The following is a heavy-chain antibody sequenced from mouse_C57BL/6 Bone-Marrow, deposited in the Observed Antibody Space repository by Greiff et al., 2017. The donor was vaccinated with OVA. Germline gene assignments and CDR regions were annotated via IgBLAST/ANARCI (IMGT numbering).Heavy chain of an antibody. CDR2: IDPEDGET. D-gene: IGHD1-1*01. V-gene: IGHV14-2*01. CDR3: APYYYGSSYFYYAMDY. J-gene: IGHJ4*01. CDR1: GFNIKDYY. Sequence: VQLQQSGAELVKPGASVKLSCTASGFNIKDYYMHWLKQRTEQGLEWIGRIDPEDGETKYAPKFQGKATITADTSSNTAYLQLSRLTSEDTAVYYGAPYYYGSSYFYYAMDYWGQGTSVTVSS.